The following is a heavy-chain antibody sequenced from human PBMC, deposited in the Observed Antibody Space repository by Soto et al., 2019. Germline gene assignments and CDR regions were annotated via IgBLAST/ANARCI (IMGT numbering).Heavy chain of an antibody. D-gene: IGHD1-26*01. CDR3: ARSSRHYSGSYSDY. J-gene: IGHJ4*02. CDR1: GFTFSSYA. V-gene: IGHV3-30-3*01. Sequence: GGSLRLSCAASGFTFSSYAMHWVRQAPGKGLEWVAVISYDGTNKYYADSVKGRFTISRDNSKNTLYLQMNSLRADDTAVYYCARSSRHYSGSYSDYWGQGTLVTVSS. CDR2: ISYDGTNK.